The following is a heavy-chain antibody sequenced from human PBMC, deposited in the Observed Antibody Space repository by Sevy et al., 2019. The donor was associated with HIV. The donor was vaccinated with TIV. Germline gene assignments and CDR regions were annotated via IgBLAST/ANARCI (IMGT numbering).Heavy chain of an antibody. CDR2: ISVYGET. V-gene: IGHV1-18*01. D-gene: IGHD3-10*01. CDR1: GYTFNNYG. J-gene: IGHJ4*02. CDR3: ARGLYFDFGAY. Sequence: ASVKVSCKTSGYTFNNYGISWVREAPGQGLEWMGWISVYGETNYAQKVQDRLTMTTDTSTATAYMERRSLRSDDTAVYYCARGLYFDFGAYWGQGTLVTASS.